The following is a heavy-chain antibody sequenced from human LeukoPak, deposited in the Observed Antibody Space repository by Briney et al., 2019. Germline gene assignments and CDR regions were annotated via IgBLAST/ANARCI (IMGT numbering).Heavy chain of an antibody. CDR3: VKGGRTNSPLDY. V-gene: IGHV3-23*01. Sequence: GGSLRLSCAASGFPFSNYAMTWVRQAPGRGLEWVSVISGSGTATYYADSVKGRLTISRDNSKNTLYLQMNSLRADDTAIYYCVKGGRTNSPLDYWGQGTLATVSS. CDR2: ISGSGTAT. D-gene: IGHD1-14*01. CDR1: GFPFSNYA. J-gene: IGHJ4*02.